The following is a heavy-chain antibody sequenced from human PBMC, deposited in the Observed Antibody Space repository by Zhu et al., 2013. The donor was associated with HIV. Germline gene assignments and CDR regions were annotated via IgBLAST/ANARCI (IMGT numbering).Heavy chain of an antibody. CDR1: GYTFTSYG. J-gene: IGHJ4*02. CDR2: ISAYTCDT. CDR3: ARVLAVAGRGDY. D-gene: IGHD6-19*01. V-gene: IGHV1-18*01. Sequence: QVQLVQSGAEVKKPGASVKVSCKASGYTFTSYGICWVRQAPGQGLEWMGWISAYTCDTNYAQKLQDRVTMTTDTSTSTAYMELRSLKSDDTAVYYCARVLAVAGRGDYWGQGTPGHRLL.